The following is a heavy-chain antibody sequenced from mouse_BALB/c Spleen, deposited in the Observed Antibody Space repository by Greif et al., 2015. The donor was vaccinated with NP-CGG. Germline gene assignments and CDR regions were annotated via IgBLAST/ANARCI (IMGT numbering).Heavy chain of an antibody. CDR3: ARHGPDYYGSRGYFDY. CDR1: GFTFSSYG. J-gene: IGHJ2*01. CDR2: ISSGGSYT. Sequence: DVKLQESGGDLVKPGGSLKLSCAASGFTFSSYGMSWVRQTPDKRLEWVATISSGGSYTYYPDSVKGRFTISRDNAKNTLYLQMSSLKSEDTAMYYCARHGPDYYGSRGYFDYWGQGTTLTVSS. V-gene: IGHV5-6*02. D-gene: IGHD1-1*01.